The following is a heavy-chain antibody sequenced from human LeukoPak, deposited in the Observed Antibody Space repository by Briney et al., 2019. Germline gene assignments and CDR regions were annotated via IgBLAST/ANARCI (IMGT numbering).Heavy chain of an antibody. V-gene: IGHV4-39*01. J-gene: IGHJ1*01. D-gene: IGHD6-6*01. CDR1: GGSFSSSSYY. Sequence: SETLSLTCTVSGGSFSSSSYYWGWIRQPPGKGLEWIGSIYYSGSTYYNPSLKSRVTISVDTSKNQFSLKLSSVTAADTAVYYCARPRGSSNAEYFQHWGQGTLVTVSS. CDR3: ARPRGSSNAEYFQH. CDR2: IYYSGST.